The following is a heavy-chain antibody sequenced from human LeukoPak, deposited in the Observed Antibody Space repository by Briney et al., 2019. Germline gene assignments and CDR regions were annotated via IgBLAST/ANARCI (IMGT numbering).Heavy chain of an antibody. J-gene: IGHJ4*02. D-gene: IGHD3-22*01. CDR2: ISGSGGST. CDR3: AKSSSGGTDFDY. Sequence: GGSLRLSCAASGFTFSSYAMSWVRQAPGKGLEWVSVISGSGGSTYYADSVKGRFTISRDNSKNTLYLQMNSLRAEDTAVYYCAKSSSGGTDFDYWGQGTLVTVSS. V-gene: IGHV3-23*01. CDR1: GFTFSSYA.